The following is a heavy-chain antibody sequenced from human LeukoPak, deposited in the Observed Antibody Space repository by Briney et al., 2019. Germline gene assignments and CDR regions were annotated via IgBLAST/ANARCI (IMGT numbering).Heavy chain of an antibody. Sequence: GESLKISCKGSGYSFTSYWIGWVRQMPGKGLEWVGIIYPGDSDTRYSPSFQGQVTISADKSINTAYLQWSSLKASDTAIYYCARHTTSVAATNYWGQGTLVTVSS. CDR3: ARHTTSVAATNY. CDR1: GYSFTSYW. V-gene: IGHV5-51*01. D-gene: IGHD6-19*01. CDR2: IYPGDSDT. J-gene: IGHJ4*02.